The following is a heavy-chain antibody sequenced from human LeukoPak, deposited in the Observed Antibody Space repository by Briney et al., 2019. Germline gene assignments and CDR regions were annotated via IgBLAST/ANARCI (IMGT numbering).Heavy chain of an antibody. CDR2: INNDGSST. CDR3: ARADGSGYYYLTY. V-gene: IGHV3-74*01. CDR1: GFTFSSYW. J-gene: IGHJ4*02. Sequence: GGSLRLSCAASGFTFSSYWMHWVRQAPEKGLVWVSRINNDGSSTSYADSVKGRFTISRDNAKNTLYLQMNSLRAEDTAVYYCARADGSGYYYLTYWGQGTLVSVSS. D-gene: IGHD3-22*01.